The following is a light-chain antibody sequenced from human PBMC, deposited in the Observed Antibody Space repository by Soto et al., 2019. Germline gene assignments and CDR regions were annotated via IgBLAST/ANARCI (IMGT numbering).Light chain of an antibody. Sequence: VLTQPPSASGTPGQRVTISCSGSSSNIGSNTVNWYQHLPGTAPKLLIYSNNQRPSGVPDRFSGSQSGTSASLAISGLQSEDEADYYCAAWDDRPNGWVFGGGTKVTVL. J-gene: IGLJ3*02. CDR1: SSNIGSNT. V-gene: IGLV1-44*01. CDR2: SNN. CDR3: AAWDDRPNGWV.